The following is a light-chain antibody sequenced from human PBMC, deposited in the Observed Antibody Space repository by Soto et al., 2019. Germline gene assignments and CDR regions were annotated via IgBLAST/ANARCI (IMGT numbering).Light chain of an antibody. J-gene: IGKJ4*01. V-gene: IGKV4-1*01. CDR2: GAS. Sequence: DIVMTQSPDSLAVSLGERATINCKSNQSVVYSSNKKNYLTWYQQKPGQAPRLLIYGASTRATGIPARFSGSGSGTEFTLTISSLQSEDFEIYYCQQYNNWPLTFGGGTKVDIK. CDR3: QQYNNWPLT. CDR1: QSVVYSSNKKNY.